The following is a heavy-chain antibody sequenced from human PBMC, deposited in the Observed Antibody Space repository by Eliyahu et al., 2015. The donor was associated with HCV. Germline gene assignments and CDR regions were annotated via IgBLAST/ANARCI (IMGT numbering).Heavy chain of an antibody. Sequence: QVQLVQSGAEVKKPGSSVKVSCKASGGTFSSYAISWVRQAPGQGLEWMGGIIPIFGTANYAQKFQGRVTITADESTSTAYMELSSLRSEDTAVYYCARSYSSSFYYYYGMDVWGQGTTVTVSS. V-gene: IGHV1-69*01. D-gene: IGHD6-13*01. CDR2: IIPIFGTA. CDR3: ARSYSSSFYYYYGMDV. CDR1: GGTFSSYA. J-gene: IGHJ6*02.